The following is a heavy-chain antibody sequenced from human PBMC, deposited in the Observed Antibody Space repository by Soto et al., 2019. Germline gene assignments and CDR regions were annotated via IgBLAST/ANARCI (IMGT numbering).Heavy chain of an antibody. CDR3: ARWYTSGLYYFGS. CDR2: IYPVDSDT. J-gene: IGHJ4*02. D-gene: IGHD6-19*01. Sequence: PGESLKISCKGSGYSFTSDSIGWVRQMPGKGLEWMGIIYPVDSDTRYSPSFQGQVTISADKSISTAYLQWSSLKASDTAMYYCARWYTSGLYYFGSWGQGTLVTVSS. V-gene: IGHV5-51*01. CDR1: GYSFTSDS.